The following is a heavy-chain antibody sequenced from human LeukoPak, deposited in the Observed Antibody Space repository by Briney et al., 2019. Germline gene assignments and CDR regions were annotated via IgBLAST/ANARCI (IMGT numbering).Heavy chain of an antibody. CDR3: ARRKVYDFWSGYSYYYYYYMDV. CDR2: KKQDGSEK. CDR1: GFTFRTFA. Sequence: GGSLRLSCAASGFTFRTFAMDWVRQAPGKGLEWVANKKQDGSEKYYVDSVKGRFTISRDNAKNSLYLQMNSLRADDTAVYYCARRKVYDFWSGYSYYYYYYMDVWGKGTTVTVSS. J-gene: IGHJ6*03. V-gene: IGHV3-7*01. D-gene: IGHD3-3*01.